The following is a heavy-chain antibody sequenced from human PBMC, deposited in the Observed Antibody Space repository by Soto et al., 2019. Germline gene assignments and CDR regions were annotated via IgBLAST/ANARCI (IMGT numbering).Heavy chain of an antibody. CDR1: GGSVSSSSYY. CDR2: ISTSGST. D-gene: IGHD1-26*01. V-gene: IGHV4-61*01. J-gene: IGHJ4*02. Sequence: QVQLQESGPGLVRPSETLSLTCTVSGGSVSSSSYYWSWIRQPPGKGLEWIGYISTSGSTNHDPSLKSRVNVSVDTSKNQFSLKLSSVTAADPAVYYCATIGIVGATSVDYWGQGTLVTVSS. CDR3: ATIGIVGATSVDY.